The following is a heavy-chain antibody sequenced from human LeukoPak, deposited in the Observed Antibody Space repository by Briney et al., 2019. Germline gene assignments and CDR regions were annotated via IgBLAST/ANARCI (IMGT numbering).Heavy chain of an antibody. CDR3: ARARITMVRGVYLGGYFDY. CDR2: IIPIFGTA. D-gene: IGHD3-10*01. Sequence: ASVKVSCKASGYTFITYVMHWVRQAPGQGLEWMGGIIPIFGTANYAQKFQGRVTIPADESTSTAYMELSSLRSEDTAVYYCARARITMVRGVYLGGYFDYWGQGTLVTVSS. V-gene: IGHV1-69*13. CDR1: GYTFITYV. J-gene: IGHJ4*02.